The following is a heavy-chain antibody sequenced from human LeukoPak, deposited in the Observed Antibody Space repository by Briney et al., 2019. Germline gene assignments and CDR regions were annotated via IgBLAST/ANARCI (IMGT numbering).Heavy chain of an antibody. Sequence: GGSLRLSCAASQFSISYDWMHWVRQAPGKGLEWVASIKEDGRDIHYLGSVKGRFSISRDNAKNSLYLEMNTLRAEDTAVYYCVRGSGWFFGLWGQGSLVTVSS. J-gene: IGHJ4*02. CDR1: QFSISYDW. CDR2: IKEDGRDI. D-gene: IGHD6-19*01. CDR3: VRGSGWFFGL. V-gene: IGHV3-7*01.